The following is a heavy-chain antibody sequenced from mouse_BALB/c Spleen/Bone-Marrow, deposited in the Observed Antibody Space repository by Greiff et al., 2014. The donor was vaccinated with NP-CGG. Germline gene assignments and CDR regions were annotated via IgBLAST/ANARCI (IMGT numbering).Heavy chain of an antibody. Sequence: EVQLQQSGAELVKPGASVKLSCTASGFNIKDTYMHWVKQRPEQGLEWIGRIDPAHGNTKYDPKFQGKATITADTSSNTAYLQLSSLTSEDTAVYYCARYYYGSSLFDYWGQGTTLTVSS. CDR3: ARYYYGSSLFDY. D-gene: IGHD1-1*01. CDR2: IDPAHGNT. J-gene: IGHJ2*01. V-gene: IGHV14-3*02. CDR1: GFNIKDTY.